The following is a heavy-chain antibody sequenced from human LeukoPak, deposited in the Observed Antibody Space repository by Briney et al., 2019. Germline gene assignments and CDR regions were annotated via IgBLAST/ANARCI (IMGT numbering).Heavy chain of an antibody. J-gene: IGHJ4*02. D-gene: IGHD6-13*01. CDR1: GFTFSNYA. CDR3: AKARTYSYSSSCSDDY. Sequence: PGGSLRLSCAASGFTFSNYAMSWVRQAPGKGLEWVSSMSATSGSTFYADSVRGRFTISRDNSKNTLYLQMHSLRAEDTALYYCAKARTYSYSSSCSDDYWGQGTLVTVSS. V-gene: IGHV3-23*01. CDR2: MSATSGST.